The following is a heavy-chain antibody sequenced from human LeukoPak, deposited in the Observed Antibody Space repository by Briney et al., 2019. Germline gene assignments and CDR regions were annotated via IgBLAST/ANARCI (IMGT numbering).Heavy chain of an antibody. D-gene: IGHD6-19*01. CDR1: GFTFSAYW. Sequence: PRGSLRLSCAASGFTFSAYWMTWVRQAPGKGLAWVANIIEGGDVKYYVDSVKGRFTISRDNTKNSLYLQMTSLRADDTAVYYCARVGKNGWDFDHWGQGTLVTVSS. V-gene: IGHV3-7*01. J-gene: IGHJ4*02. CDR3: ARVGKNGWDFDH. CDR2: IIEGGDVK.